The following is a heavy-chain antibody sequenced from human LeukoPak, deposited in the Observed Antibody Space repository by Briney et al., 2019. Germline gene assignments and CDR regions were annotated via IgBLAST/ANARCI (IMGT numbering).Heavy chain of an antibody. J-gene: IGHJ4*02. D-gene: IGHD6-13*01. V-gene: IGHV6-1*01. CDR1: GDSVSSNSAT. CDR3: ARGSSSNSWYFDY. Sequence: SQTLSLTCAISGDSVSSNSATWTWIRQSPSRGLEWLGRTYYRSKWYNDYALSVKSRITINPDTSKDQFSLQLNSVSPEDTAVYYCARGSSSNSWYFDYWGQGTLVTVSS. CDR2: TYYRSKWYN.